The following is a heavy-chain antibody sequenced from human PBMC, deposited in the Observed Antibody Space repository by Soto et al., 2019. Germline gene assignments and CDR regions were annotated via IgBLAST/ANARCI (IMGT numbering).Heavy chain of an antibody. CDR2: IRQDGSEK. CDR3: VRDFGVSGHYLD. J-gene: IGHJ4*02. D-gene: IGHD3-10*01. CDR1: GFTFSNYW. Sequence: GGSLRLSCTASGFTFSNYWMTWVRQAPGKGLEWVANIRQDGSEKYYVDSVKGRFTISRDNAKNSLYLQMNSLRAEDTAVYYCVRDFGVSGHYLDWGQGTLVTVS. V-gene: IGHV3-7*01.